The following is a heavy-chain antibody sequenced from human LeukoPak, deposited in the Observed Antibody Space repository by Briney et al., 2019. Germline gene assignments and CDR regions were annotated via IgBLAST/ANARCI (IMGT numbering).Heavy chain of an antibody. Sequence: PSETLSLTCAVSGDSFSSHYWTWIRQPPGRGLEWIGYISYIGTTNYNPSLKSRVNISVDTSKNQFSLKLSSVTTADTAVYYCARDLVTVTKGFDIWGLGTMVSVSS. CDR1: GDSFSSHY. D-gene: IGHD4-17*01. CDR3: ARDLVTVTKGFDI. V-gene: IGHV4-59*11. J-gene: IGHJ3*02. CDR2: ISYIGTT.